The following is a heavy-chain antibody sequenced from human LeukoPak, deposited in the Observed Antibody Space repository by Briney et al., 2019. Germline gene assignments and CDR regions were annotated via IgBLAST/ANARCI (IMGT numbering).Heavy chain of an antibody. Sequence: SETPSLTCAVSGGSISSGGYSWSWIRQPPGEGLEWIGYIYHSGSTYYNPSLKSRVTISVDRSKNQFSLKLSSVTAADTAVYYCARALGYCSGGSCYSGGMDVWGKGTTVTVSS. D-gene: IGHD2-15*01. CDR1: GGSISSGGYS. CDR3: ARALGYCSGGSCYSGGMDV. CDR2: IYHSGST. V-gene: IGHV4-30-2*01. J-gene: IGHJ6*04.